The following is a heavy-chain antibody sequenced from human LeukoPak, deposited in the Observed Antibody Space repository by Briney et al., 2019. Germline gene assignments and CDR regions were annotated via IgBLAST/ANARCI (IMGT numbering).Heavy chain of an antibody. CDR1: GFTFSSAW. CDR3: TTDAFYNHDSSGYGMDV. Sequence: PGGSLRLSCAASGFTFSSAWMNWVRQAPGKGLEWVGRIKSKTNGGTTDYAAPVKGRFTISRDDSKNTLYLQMNSLKTEDAALYYCTTDAFYNHDSSGYGMDVWGQGTTVTVSS. V-gene: IGHV3-15*07. D-gene: IGHD3-22*01. CDR2: IKSKTNGGTT. J-gene: IGHJ6*02.